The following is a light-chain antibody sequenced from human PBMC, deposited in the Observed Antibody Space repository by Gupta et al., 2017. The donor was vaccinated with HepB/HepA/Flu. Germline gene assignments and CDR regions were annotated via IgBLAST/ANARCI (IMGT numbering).Light chain of an antibody. CDR1: QSVSSY. CDR2: DAS. Sequence: EIVLTQPPATLSLSPGERATLSCRASQSVSSYLAWYQQKPGQAPRLLIYDASNRATGIPARFSGSGAGTDFTLTFSSLEPEDLAVYYCQQRNNGPRMYTFGQGTKLEIK. V-gene: IGKV3-11*01. J-gene: IGKJ2*01. CDR3: QQRNNGPRMYT.